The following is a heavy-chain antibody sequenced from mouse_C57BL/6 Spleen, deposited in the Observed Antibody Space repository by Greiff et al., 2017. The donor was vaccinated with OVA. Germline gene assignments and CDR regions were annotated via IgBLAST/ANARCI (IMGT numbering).Heavy chain of an antibody. CDR3: VRRETTGFAY. Sequence: EVQLVESGGGLVQPKGSLKLSCAASGFSFNTYAMNWVRQAPGKGLEWVARIRSKSNNYATYYADPVKDRFTISRDDTESMLYLHMNNVRTEDTAMYYCVRRETTGFAYGGQGTLVTVSA. V-gene: IGHV10-1*01. CDR1: GFSFNTYA. D-gene: IGHD1-1*01. J-gene: IGHJ3*01. CDR2: IRSKSNNYAT.